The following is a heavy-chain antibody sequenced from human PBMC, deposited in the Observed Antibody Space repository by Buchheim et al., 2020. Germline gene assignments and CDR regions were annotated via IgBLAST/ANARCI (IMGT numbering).Heavy chain of an antibody. CDR2: ISYDGSNK. V-gene: IGHV3-30*18. J-gene: IGHJ3*02. CDR1: GFTFSSYG. Sequence: QVQLVESGGGVVQPGRSLRLSCAASGFTFSSYGMHWVRQAPGKGLEWVAVISYDGSNKYYADSVKGRFTISRDNSKNTLYLQMNSLRAEDTAVYYCAKELYDYGGNSGSFPAFDIWGQGT. D-gene: IGHD4-23*01. CDR3: AKELYDYGGNSGSFPAFDI.